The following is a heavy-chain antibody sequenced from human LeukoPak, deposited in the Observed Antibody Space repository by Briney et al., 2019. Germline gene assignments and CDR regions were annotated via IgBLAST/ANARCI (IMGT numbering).Heavy chain of an antibody. D-gene: IGHD5-12*01. Sequence: ASVKVSCKASGYTFSSYAISWVRQAPGQGLEWMGGIIPIFGTANYAQKFQGRVTITADESTSTAYMELSSLRSEDTAVFYCARGTERYSGYERAFDIWGQGTMVTVSS. CDR1: GYTFSSYA. J-gene: IGHJ3*02. V-gene: IGHV1-69*13. CDR3: ARGTERYSGYERAFDI. CDR2: IIPIFGTA.